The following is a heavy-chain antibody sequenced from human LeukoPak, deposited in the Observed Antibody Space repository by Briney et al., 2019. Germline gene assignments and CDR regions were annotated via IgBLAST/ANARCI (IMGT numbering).Heavy chain of an antibody. Sequence: GGSLRLSCAAPGFTFSSYAMHWVRQAPGKGLEWVAVISYDGSNKYYADSVKGRFTISRDNSKNTLYLQMNSLRAEDTAVYYCARDFTSGSYYYPPDYWGQGTLVTVSS. J-gene: IGHJ4*02. CDR2: ISYDGSNK. CDR1: GFTFSSYA. CDR3: ARDFTSGSYYYPPDY. V-gene: IGHV3-30*01. D-gene: IGHD1-26*01.